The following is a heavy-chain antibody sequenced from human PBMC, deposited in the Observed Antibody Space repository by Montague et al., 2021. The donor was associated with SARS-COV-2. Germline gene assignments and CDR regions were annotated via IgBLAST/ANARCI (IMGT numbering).Heavy chain of an antibody. CDR3: ASIAAAGTLYYYGMDV. CDR1: GFTFSSYS. V-gene: IGHV3-21*01. Sequence: SLRLSCAASGFTFSSYSMNWVRQAPGKGLEWVSSISSSSSYIYYADSVKGRFTISRDNAKNSLYLQMNSLRAEDTAVYYCASIAAAGTLYYYGMDVWDQGTTVTVSS. J-gene: IGHJ6*02. D-gene: IGHD6-13*01. CDR2: ISSSSSYI.